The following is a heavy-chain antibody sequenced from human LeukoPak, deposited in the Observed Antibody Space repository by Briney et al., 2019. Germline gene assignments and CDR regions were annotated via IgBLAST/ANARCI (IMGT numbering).Heavy chain of an antibody. Sequence: GGSLRLSCAASGFTLSSYDMSWVRQTPGKGLEWVSAISGSGGSTYYADSVKGRFTISRDNSKNTLYLQMNSLRAEDTAVYYCAKRRGIFDYWGQGTLVTVSS. CDR1: GFTLSSYD. J-gene: IGHJ4*02. V-gene: IGHV3-23*01. CDR2: ISGSGGST. CDR3: AKRRGIFDY.